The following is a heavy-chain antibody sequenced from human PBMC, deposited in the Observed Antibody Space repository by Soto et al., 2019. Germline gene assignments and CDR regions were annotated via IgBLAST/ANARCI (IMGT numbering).Heavy chain of an antibody. V-gene: IGHV1-18*01. CDR2: ISASYGNV. J-gene: IGHJ4*02. CDR1: GYTFTSHG. D-gene: IGHD2-8*01. Sequence: ASVKVSCKASGYTFTSHGVTWVRQAPGQGLEWMGWISASYGNVNFAQKFQDRVTMTTDTSTNTAYMELGSLRSDDTAIYYCAAAPNQYYFDFWGQGTLVTVSS. CDR3: AAAPNQYYFDF.